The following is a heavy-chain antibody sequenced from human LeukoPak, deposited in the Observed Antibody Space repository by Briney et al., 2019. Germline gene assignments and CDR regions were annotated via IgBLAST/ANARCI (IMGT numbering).Heavy chain of an antibody. D-gene: IGHD2-2*01. CDR3: ARDPYSCSSTSCYPNNWFDP. J-gene: IGHJ5*02. CDR2: IYYSGST. CDR1: GGSISSSSYY. Sequence: SETLSLTCTVSGGSISSSSYYWGWIRQPPGKGLEWIGSIYYSGSTYYNPSLKSRVTMSVDTSKNQFSLKLSSVTAADTAVYYCARDPYSCSSTSCYPNNWFDPWGQGTLVTVSS. V-gene: IGHV4-39*07.